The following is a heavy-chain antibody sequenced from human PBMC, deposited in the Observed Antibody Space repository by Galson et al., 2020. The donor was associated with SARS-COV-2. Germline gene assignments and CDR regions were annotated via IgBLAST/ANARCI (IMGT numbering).Heavy chain of an antibody. CDR3: ARAPGEYYDILTGYYLFDY. CDR1: GGSISSSSYY. Sequence: SQTLSLTCTVSGGSISSSSYYWGWIRQPPGKGLAWIGSISYSGSTYYNPSLKSRVTISVDTSKNQFSLKLSSVTAADTAVYYCARAPGEYYDILTGYYLFDYWGQGTLVTVSS. J-gene: IGHJ4*02. CDR2: ISYSGST. D-gene: IGHD3-9*01. V-gene: IGHV4-39*07.